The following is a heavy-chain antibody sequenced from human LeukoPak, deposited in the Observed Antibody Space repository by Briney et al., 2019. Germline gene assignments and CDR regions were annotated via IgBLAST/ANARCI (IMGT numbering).Heavy chain of an antibody. Sequence: ASVKVSCKPSGYTFTGYYLHWVRQAPGQGLDWTGWINPNTGATIYAEKFQGRVTMTRDTSIDTAYMEMRSLRSDDTAVYYCARDRVGSGWPRPWYFEFWGQGTLITVSS. CDR2: INPNTGAT. V-gene: IGHV1-2*02. CDR1: GYTFTGYY. CDR3: ARDRVGSGWPRPWYFEF. D-gene: IGHD6-19*01. J-gene: IGHJ4*02.